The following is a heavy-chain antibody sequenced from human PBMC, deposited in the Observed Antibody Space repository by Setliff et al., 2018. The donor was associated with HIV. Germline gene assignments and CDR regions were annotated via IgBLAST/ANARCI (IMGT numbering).Heavy chain of an antibody. CDR1: GYTFTAYY. J-gene: IGHJ3*02. V-gene: IGHV1-2*02. Sequence: ASVKVSCKTSGYTFTAYYIHWVRQAPGQGLEWMGWINPNRGVTTYAQKFQGRVTVTRDTSISTVYMELTSLRSEDTAVYYCARDRYDILTGPDAFDIWGQGTMVTVSS. D-gene: IGHD3-9*01. CDR2: INPNRGVT. CDR3: ARDRYDILTGPDAFDI.